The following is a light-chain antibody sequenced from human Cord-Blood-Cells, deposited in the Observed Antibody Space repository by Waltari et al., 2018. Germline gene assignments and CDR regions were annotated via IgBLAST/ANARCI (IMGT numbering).Light chain of an antibody. Sequence: QSALTQPASVSGSPGQSITISCTGTSSDVGGYNYVSWYQQHPGKAPNLMIYDVSKRPSGISYRFTRSKSGNTAYLTISGLHAEDEADYYCSSCTRISTYVFATGTKVTVL. V-gene: IGLV2-14*01. CDR3: SSCTRISTYV. J-gene: IGLJ1*01. CDR2: DVS. CDR1: SSDVGGYNY.